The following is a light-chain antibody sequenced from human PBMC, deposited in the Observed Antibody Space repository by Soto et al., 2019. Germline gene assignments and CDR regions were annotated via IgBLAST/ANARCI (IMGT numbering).Light chain of an antibody. J-gene: IGLJ1*01. CDR1: SSDVGGYDY. Sequence: QSVLTQPASVSGSPGQSITISCTGTSSDVGGYDYVAWYQQFPGKSPKLMIYAVSDRPPGVSDRFSGSKSGNTASLTISGLQAEDEADYYCCSYGSSSTYVFGSGTKVTVL. CDR3: CSYGSSSTYV. V-gene: IGLV2-14*03. CDR2: AVS.